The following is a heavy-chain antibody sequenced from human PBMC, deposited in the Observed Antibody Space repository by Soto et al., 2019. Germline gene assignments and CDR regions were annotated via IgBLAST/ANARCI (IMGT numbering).Heavy chain of an antibody. CDR2: TYYRSKWYN. J-gene: IGHJ4*02. CDR1: GERVSCNSAA. V-gene: IGHV6-1*01. CDR3: ARRYGGTLDY. D-gene: IGHD4-17*01. Sequence: QTLSLTCAMSGERVSCNSAAWNWIRQSPSRGLEWLGRTYYRSKWYNDYAVSVKSRITINPDTSKNQFSLKLSSVTAADTAVYYCARRYGGTLDYWGQGTLVTVSS.